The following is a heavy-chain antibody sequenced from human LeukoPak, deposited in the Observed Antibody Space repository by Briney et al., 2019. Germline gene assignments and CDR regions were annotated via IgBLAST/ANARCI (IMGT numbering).Heavy chain of an antibody. J-gene: IGHJ4*02. Sequence: GGSLRLSCVASGFSFNNFAMSWVRQAPGKGLEWVSAISGSGGSTYYADSVKGRFTISRDNSKNTLYLQMNSLRAEDTAVYYCAKDPLLWFGEPKKYFDYWGQGTLVAVSS. D-gene: IGHD3-10*01. V-gene: IGHV3-23*01. CDR1: GFSFNNFA. CDR2: ISGSGGST. CDR3: AKDPLLWFGEPKKYFDY.